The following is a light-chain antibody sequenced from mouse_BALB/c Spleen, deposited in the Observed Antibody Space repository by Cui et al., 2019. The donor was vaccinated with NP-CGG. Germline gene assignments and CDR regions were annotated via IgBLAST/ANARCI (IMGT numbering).Light chain of an antibody. J-gene: IGLJ1*01. CDR3: ALWYSNHWV. V-gene: IGLV1*01. CDR2: GTN. CDR1: TGAVTTSNY. Sequence: QAVVTQESALTTSPGATVTLTCRSSTGAVTTSNYANWVQEKPDHLFTGLIGGTNNRVPGVPARFSGSLIGDKAVLTITGAQTEDEAIYFCALWYSNHWVFGGGTKLTVL.